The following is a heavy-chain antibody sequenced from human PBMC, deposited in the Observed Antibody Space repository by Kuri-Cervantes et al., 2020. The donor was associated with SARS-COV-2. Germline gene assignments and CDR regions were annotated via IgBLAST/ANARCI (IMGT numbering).Heavy chain of an antibody. Sequence: SETLSLTCTVSSGSISSYYWSWIRQPPGKGLEWIGYIYYSGSSNYNPSLKSRVTISVDTSKNQFSLKLSSVTAADTAVYYCARVGLWAERSGYYYYFDYWGQGTLVTVSS. J-gene: IGHJ4*02. D-gene: IGHD3-22*01. V-gene: IGHV4-59*08. CDR2: IYYSGSS. CDR1: SGSISSYY. CDR3: ARVGLWAERSGYYYYFDY.